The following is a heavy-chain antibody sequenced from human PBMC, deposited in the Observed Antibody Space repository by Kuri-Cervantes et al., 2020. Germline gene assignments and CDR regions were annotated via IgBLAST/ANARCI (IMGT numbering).Heavy chain of an antibody. CDR2: IYYSGST. V-gene: IGHV4-30-4*08. Sequence: SETLSLTCTVSGGSISSGDYYWSWIRQPPGKGLEWIGYIYYSGSTYYNPSLKSRVTISVDTSKNQFSLKLSSVTAADTAVYYCASRGYSYGPPDAFDIWGQGTMVTVSS. D-gene: IGHD5-18*01. CDR3: ASRGYSYGPPDAFDI. CDR1: GGSISSGDYY. J-gene: IGHJ3*02.